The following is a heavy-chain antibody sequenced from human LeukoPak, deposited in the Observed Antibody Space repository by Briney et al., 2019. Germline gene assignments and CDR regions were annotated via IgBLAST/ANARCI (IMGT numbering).Heavy chain of an antibody. J-gene: IGHJ6*02. V-gene: IGHV3-7*01. CDR3: ARFRLSLAPIYMDV. Sequence: GGSLRLSCAASGFTFSSYWMSWVRQAPGKGLEWMANIKQDGSEKYYVDSVKSRFTISRDNAKNSLYLQMNSLRAEDTAVYYCARFRLSLAPIYMDVWGQGTTVTVSS. CDR2: IKQDGSEK. CDR1: GFTFSSYW. D-gene: IGHD3-9*01.